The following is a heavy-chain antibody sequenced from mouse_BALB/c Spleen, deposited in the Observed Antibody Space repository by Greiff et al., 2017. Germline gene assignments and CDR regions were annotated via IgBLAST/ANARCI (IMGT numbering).Heavy chain of an antibody. CDR2: ISSGGST. CDR3: AREGITTRAY. CDR1: GFTFSSYA. D-gene: IGHD1-1*01. V-gene: IGHV5-6-5*01. Sequence: EVKLEESGGGLVKPGGSLKLSCAASGFTFSSYAMSWVRQTPEKRLEWVASISSGGSTYYPDSVKGRFTISRDNARNILYLQMSSLRSEDTAMYYCAREGITTRAYWGQGTLVTVSA. J-gene: IGHJ3*01.